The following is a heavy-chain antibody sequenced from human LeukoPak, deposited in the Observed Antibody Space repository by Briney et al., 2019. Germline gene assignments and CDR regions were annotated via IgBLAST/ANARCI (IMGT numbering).Heavy chain of an antibody. CDR2: IYYSGST. CDR3: ARGLGYYYYMDV. V-gene: IGHV4-61*05. Sequence: PSEALSLTCTVSGGSISSSFYYWGWIRQPPGKGLEWIGYIYYSGSTNYNPSLKSRVTISVDTSKNQFSLKLSSVTAADTAVYYCARGLGYYYYMDVWGKGTTVTVSS. CDR1: GGSISSSFYY. J-gene: IGHJ6*03.